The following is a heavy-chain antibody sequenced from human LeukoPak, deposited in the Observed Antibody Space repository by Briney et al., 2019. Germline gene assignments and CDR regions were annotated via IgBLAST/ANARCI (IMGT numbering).Heavy chain of an antibody. CDR3: ARERYLYFDY. Sequence: GGSLRLSCAASGFTFSSYSMNWVRQAPGKGLEWVSYISSSSSTIYYADSVKGRFTISRDNAKNSLYLQMNSLRAEDTAVYYCARERYLYFDYWGQGTLVTVSS. D-gene: IGHD2-15*01. CDR2: ISSSSSTI. V-gene: IGHV3-48*01. CDR1: GFTFSSYS. J-gene: IGHJ4*02.